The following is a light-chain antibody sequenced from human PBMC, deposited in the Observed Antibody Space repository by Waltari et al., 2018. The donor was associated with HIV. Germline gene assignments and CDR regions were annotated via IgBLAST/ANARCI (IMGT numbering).Light chain of an antibody. J-gene: IGLJ1*01. CDR3: QSFDSSLNAYV. Sequence: QSVLTQAPSVSGAPGQRVTISCTGSSSNIGANFDVHWYQLLPGSSPKLLILANSNRPSGVPDRFSGSKSGTSASLAITGLHPEDEAEYYGQSFDSSLNAYVFGTGTTVIVL. V-gene: IGLV1-40*01. CDR1: SSNIGANFD. CDR2: ANS.